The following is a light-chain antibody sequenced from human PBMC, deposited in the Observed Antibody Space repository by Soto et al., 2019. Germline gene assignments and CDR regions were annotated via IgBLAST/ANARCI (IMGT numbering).Light chain of an antibody. CDR1: QGIGSW. CDR3: QQAHSFPLT. J-gene: IGKJ4*01. V-gene: IGKV1D-12*01. CDR2: AAS. Sequence: DIQMTQSPSSVAASVGDRFTITCRASQGIGSWLSWYQQKPGKAPKLLIYAASSLQSGVSSRFSGSRSGTDFTLTISSLQPEDFATYYCQQAHSFPLTFGGGTKVDIK.